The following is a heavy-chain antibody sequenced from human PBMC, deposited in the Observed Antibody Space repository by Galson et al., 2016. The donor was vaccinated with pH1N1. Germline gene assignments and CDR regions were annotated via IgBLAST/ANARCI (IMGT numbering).Heavy chain of an antibody. D-gene: IGHD1-26*01. CDR1: GFTFDDYA. Sequence: SLRLSCAASGFTFDDYAMHWVRQTPGKGLEWVSGISWNSATIDYEDSVKGRFTISRDNATNSLYLQMNSLRPEDTALYYCAKDGHYSGSYLRAQHFQHWGQGTLVTVSS. J-gene: IGHJ1*01. CDR3: AKDGHYSGSYLRAQHFQH. V-gene: IGHV3-9*01. CDR2: ISWNSATI.